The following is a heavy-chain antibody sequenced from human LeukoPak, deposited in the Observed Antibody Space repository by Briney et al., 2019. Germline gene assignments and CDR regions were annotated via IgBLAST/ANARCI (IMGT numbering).Heavy chain of an antibody. V-gene: IGHV4-34*01. D-gene: IGHD2-15*01. J-gene: IGHJ6*04. Sequence: SETLSLTCAVYGGSFSGYYWSWIRHPPGKGLEWIGEINHSGSTNYNPSLKSRVTISVDTSKNQFSLKLSSVTAADTAVYYCARAAPSHCSGGSCYSHGMDVWGKGTTVTVSS. CDR1: GGSFSGYY. CDR2: INHSGST. CDR3: ARAAPSHCSGGSCYSHGMDV.